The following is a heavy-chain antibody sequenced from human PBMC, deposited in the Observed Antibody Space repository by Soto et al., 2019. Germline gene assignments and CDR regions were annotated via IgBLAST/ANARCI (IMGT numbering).Heavy chain of an antibody. CDR1: GYAFTSYY. CDR3: AIEPRRITMIVVVNDAFDI. D-gene: IGHD3-22*01. J-gene: IGHJ3*02. CDR2: INPSGGSK. V-gene: IGHV1-46*01. Sequence: ASVKVSCKASGYAFTSYYMHWVRPAPGQGLEWMGIINPSGGSKSYAQEFQGRVTMTRDTSTSTVYMELSSLRSEDTAVYYCAIEPRRITMIVVVNDAFDIWG.